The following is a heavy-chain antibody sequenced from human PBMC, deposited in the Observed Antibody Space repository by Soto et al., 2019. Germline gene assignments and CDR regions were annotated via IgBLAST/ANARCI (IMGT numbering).Heavy chain of an antibody. CDR1: GGTFSSYT. CDR2: IIPILGIA. CDR3: ARGLYYYDSSGYYPDAFDI. D-gene: IGHD3-22*01. V-gene: IGHV1-69*02. J-gene: IGHJ3*02. Sequence: QVQLVQSGAEVKKPGSSVKVSCKASGGTFSSYTISWVRQAPGQGLEWMGRIIPILGIANYAQKFQGRVTITADKSTSTAYMELSSLRSEDTAVYYCARGLYYYDSSGYYPDAFDIWAQGTMVTVSS.